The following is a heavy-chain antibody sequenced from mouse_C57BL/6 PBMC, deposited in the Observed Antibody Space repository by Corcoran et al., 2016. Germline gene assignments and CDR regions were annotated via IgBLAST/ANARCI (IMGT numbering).Heavy chain of an antibody. Sequence: QIQLVQSGPELKKPGETVKISCKASGYTFTTYGMSWVKQAPGKGLKWMGWINTYSGVPTYADDFKGRFAFSLETSASTAYLQINNLKNEDTATYFCARDTTGFAYWGQGTLVTVSA. CDR2: INTYSGVP. V-gene: IGHV9-3*01. D-gene: IGHD1-1*01. CDR3: ARDTTGFAY. CDR1: GYTFTTYG. J-gene: IGHJ3*01.